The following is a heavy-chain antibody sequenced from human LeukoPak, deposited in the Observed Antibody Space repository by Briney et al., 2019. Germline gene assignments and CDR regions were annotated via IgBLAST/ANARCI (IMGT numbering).Heavy chain of an antibody. D-gene: IGHD6-13*01. CDR1: GFTFSSYA. CDR3: AKQSWQQLVHDWFDP. CDR2: ISGSGGST. J-gene: IGHJ5*02. V-gene: IGHV3-23*01. Sequence: GGSLRLSCAASGFTFSSYAMSWVRQAPGKGLEWVSAISGSGGSTYYADSVKGRFTISTDNSKNTLYLQMNSLRAEDTAVYYCAKQSWQQLVHDWFDPWGQGTLVTVSS.